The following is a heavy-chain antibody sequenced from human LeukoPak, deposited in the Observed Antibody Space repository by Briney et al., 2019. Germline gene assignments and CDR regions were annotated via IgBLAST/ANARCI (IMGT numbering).Heavy chain of an antibody. D-gene: IGHD6-13*01. Sequence: SETLSLTCTVTGYSISSGYYWGWIRQPPGKGLEWIGSIYHSGSTYYNPSLKSRATISVDTSKNQFSLKLSSVTAADTAVYYCARDGSSSSQNDAFDIWGQGTMVTVSS. J-gene: IGHJ3*02. V-gene: IGHV4-38-2*02. CDR1: GYSISSGYY. CDR2: IYHSGST. CDR3: ARDGSSSSQNDAFDI.